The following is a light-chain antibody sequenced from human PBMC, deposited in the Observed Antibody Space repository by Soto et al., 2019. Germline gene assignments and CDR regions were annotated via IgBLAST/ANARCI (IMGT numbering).Light chain of an antibody. Sequence: EIVLTQSPATLSLSPGEIATLSCRASQSVISSSLAWYQQNPGQAPRLLIYEASSRATGIPDRFSGSGSGTDFTLTISRLEPEDFAVYYCQQYRTFGQGTKVDIK. J-gene: IGKJ1*01. CDR2: EAS. CDR1: QSVISSS. CDR3: QQYRT. V-gene: IGKV3D-20*02.